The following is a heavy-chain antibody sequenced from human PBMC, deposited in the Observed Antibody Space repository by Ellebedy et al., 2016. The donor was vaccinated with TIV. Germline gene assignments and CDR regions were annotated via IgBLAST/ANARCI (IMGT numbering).Heavy chain of an antibody. V-gene: IGHV1-46*01. CDR3: AREVFGNGGFVDY. J-gene: IGHJ4*02. Sequence: AASVKVSCKASGYIFVNYYMHWVRQAPGQGLEWMGLVNPNNGDTRYAQRFQGRVTFTRDTSTTTVYMELSSLRSEDTAVYYCAREVFGNGGFVDYWGQGALVTVSS. D-gene: IGHD3-16*01. CDR2: VNPNNGDT. CDR1: GYIFVNYY.